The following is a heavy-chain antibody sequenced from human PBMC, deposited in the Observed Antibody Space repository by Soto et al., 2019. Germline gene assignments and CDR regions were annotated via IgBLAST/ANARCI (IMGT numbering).Heavy chain of an antibody. CDR1: GFTFSSYG. Sequence: QVQLVESGGGVVQPGRSLRLSCAASGFTFSSYGMHWVRQAPGKGLEWVAVIWYDGSNKYYADSVKGRFTISRDNSKNTLYLEMNSLRGEDTAVYYCARCPYYYDSRGYYFDYYGMDVWGQGTTVTVSS. D-gene: IGHD3-22*01. J-gene: IGHJ6*02. V-gene: IGHV3-33*01. CDR3: ARCPYYYDSRGYYFDYYGMDV. CDR2: IWYDGSNK.